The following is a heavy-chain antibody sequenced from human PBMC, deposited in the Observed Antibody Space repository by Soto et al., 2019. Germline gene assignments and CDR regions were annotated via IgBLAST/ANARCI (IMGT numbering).Heavy chain of an antibody. J-gene: IGHJ4*02. CDR1: GFSFSKYG. D-gene: IGHD3-16*01. CDR3: AKEWRETGGYSFDC. V-gene: IGHV3-30*18. Sequence: QVQLVESGGGVVQPGRSLRLSCAASGFSFSKYGMHWVRQAPGKGLEWVAEMSDDGSKKYYGDSVKGRFTISRDNSKNTLYLLMDSLRPEDTAMYYCAKEWRETGGYSFDCWGQGTLVTVSS. CDR2: MSDDGSKK.